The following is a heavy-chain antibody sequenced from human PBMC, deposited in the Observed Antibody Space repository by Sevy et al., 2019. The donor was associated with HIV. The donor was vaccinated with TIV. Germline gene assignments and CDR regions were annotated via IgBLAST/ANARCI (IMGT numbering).Heavy chain of an antibody. Sequence: SETLSLTCTVSGDSISSYYWSWIRQPPGKGLEWIGYIYYSGSTNYNPSLKSRVTISVDTSKNQFSLKLSSVTAADTAMYYCARAVTAILTGFDYWGQGTLVTVSS. CDR1: GDSISSYY. CDR3: ARAVTAILTGFDY. V-gene: IGHV4-59*01. D-gene: IGHD2-21*02. J-gene: IGHJ4*02. CDR2: IYYSGST.